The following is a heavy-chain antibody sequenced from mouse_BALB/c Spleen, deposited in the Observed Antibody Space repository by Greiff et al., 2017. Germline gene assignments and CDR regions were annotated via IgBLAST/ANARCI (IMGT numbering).Heavy chain of an antibody. V-gene: IGHV1-15*01. D-gene: IGHD2-3*01. Sequence: VQRVESGAELVRPGASVTLSCKASGYTFTDYEMHWVKQTPVHGLEWIGAIDPETGGTAYNQKFKGKATLTADKSSSTAYMELRSLTSEDSAVYYCTRLDGYDYWGQGTTLTVSS. CDR3: TRLDGYDY. CDR1: GYTFTDYE. J-gene: IGHJ2*01. CDR2: IDPETGGT.